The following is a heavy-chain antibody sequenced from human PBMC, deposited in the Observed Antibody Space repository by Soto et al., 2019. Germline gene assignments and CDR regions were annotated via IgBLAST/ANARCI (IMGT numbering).Heavy chain of an antibody. CDR2: IYPGDSDT. CDR3: ARLLYYYDSSGPLGY. D-gene: IGHD3-22*01. Sequence: GESLKISCXGSGYSFTSYWIGWVRQMPGKGLEWMGIIYPGDSDTRYSPSFQGQVTISADKSISTAYLQWSSLKASDTAMYYCARLLYYYDSSGPLGYWGQGTLVTVSS. V-gene: IGHV5-51*01. J-gene: IGHJ4*02. CDR1: GYSFTSYW.